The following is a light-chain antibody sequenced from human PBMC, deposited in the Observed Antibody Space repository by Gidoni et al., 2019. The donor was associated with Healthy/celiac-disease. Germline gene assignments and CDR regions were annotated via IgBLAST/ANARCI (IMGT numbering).Light chain of an antibody. Sequence: AIKMTQSPSSLSASVGDRVTITCRASQGIRNDLGWYQQKPGKAPKLLIYAASSLQSGVPSRFRGSGAGIDFTLTISSLQPEDFATYYFLQDYNYPLPFGGGTKVEIK. J-gene: IGKJ4*01. CDR1: QGIRND. CDR2: AAS. CDR3: LQDYNYPLP. V-gene: IGKV1-6*01.